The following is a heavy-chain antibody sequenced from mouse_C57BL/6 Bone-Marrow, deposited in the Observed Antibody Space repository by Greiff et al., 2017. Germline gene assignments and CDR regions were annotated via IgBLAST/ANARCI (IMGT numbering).Heavy chain of an antibody. CDR2: INYDGSST. CDR3: AREGVRGMDY. D-gene: IGHD2-14*01. Sequence: EVKLMESEGGLVQPGSSMKLSCTASGFTFSDYYMAWVRQVPEKGLEWVANINYDGSSTYFLDSLKSRFIISRDNAKNILYLRMSSLQSEDTATYYCAREGVRGMDYWGQGTSVTVSS. V-gene: IGHV5-16*01. J-gene: IGHJ4*01. CDR1: GFTFSDYY.